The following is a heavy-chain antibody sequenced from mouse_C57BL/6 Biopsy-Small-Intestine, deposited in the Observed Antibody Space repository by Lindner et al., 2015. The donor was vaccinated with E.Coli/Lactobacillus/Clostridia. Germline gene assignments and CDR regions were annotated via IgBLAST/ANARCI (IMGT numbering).Heavy chain of an antibody. Sequence: SVKVSCKASGYTFTDYDIHWVRQAPGQGLEWLGWINPNNGGTKYAPKFQGRVTMTRDTSISAAYVELRSLKSDDTAVYFCAREPRSGIYYSSAYDVWGQGTMVTVS. CDR1: GYTFTDYD. J-gene: IGHJ1*01. CDR3: AREPRSGIYYSSAYDV. D-gene: IGHD2-1*01. CDR2: INPNNGGT. V-gene: IGHV1-22*01.